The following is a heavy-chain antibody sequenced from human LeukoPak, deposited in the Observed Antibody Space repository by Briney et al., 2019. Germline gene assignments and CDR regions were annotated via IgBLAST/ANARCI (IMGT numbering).Heavy chain of an antibody. CDR1: GYTSTTYA. CDR2: INAGNGNT. D-gene: IGHD5-18*01. V-gene: IGHV1-3*01. J-gene: IGHJ4*02. CDR3: ARDPSGYSYLTRGFDC. Sequence: ASVKVSCKASGYTSTTYAMHWVRQAPGQRLEWMGWINAGNGNTKYSQKFQDRVTITRDTSASTAYMELSSLRSEDTAVYYCARDPSGYSYLTRGFDCWGQGTLVTVSS.